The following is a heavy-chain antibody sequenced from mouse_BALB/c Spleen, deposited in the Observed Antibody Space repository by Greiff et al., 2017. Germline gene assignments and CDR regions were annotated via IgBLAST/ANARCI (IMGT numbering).Heavy chain of an antibody. CDR2: IWAGGST. CDR1: GFSLTSYG. D-gene: IGHD1-1*01. V-gene: IGHV2-9*02. J-gene: IGHJ2*01. Sequence: QVQLQQSGPGLVAPSQSLSITCTVSGFSLTSYGVHWVRQPPGKGLEWLGVIWAGGSTNYNSALMSRLSISKDNSKSQVFLKMNSLQTDDTAMYYCARGDYGSSSDFDDWGQGTTLTVSS. CDR3: ARGDYGSSSDFDD.